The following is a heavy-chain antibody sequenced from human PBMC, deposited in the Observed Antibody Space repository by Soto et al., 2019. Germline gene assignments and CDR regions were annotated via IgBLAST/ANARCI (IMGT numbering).Heavy chain of an antibody. V-gene: IGHV4-30-4*01. J-gene: IGHJ4*02. CDR2: IYYSGST. CDR3: ARWGQGRYDPRAYDY. CDR1: GGSISSGDYY. Sequence: SETLSLTCTVSGGSISSGDYYWSWIRQPPGKGLEWIGYIYYSGSTYYNPSFKSRVTISVDTSKNQFSLKLSSVTAADTAVYYCARWGQGRYDPRAYDYWGQGTLVTVSS. D-gene: IGHD1-20*01.